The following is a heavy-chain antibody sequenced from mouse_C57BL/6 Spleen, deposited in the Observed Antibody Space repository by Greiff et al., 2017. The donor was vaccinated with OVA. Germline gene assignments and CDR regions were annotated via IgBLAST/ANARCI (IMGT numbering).Heavy chain of an antibody. V-gene: IGHV5-4*01. CDR3: ARDGITTVVATDAFDY. Sequence: EVQVVESGGGLVKPGGSLKLSCAASGFTFSSYAMSWVRQTPEKRLEWVATISDGGSYTYYPDNVKGRFTISRDNAKNNLYLQMSHLKSEDTAMYYCARDGITTVVATDAFDYWGQGTTLTVSS. J-gene: IGHJ2*01. CDR1: GFTFSSYA. D-gene: IGHD1-1*01. CDR2: ISDGGSYT.